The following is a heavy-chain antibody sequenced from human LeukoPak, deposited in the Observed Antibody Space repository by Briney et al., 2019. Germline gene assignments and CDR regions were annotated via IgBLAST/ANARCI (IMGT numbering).Heavy chain of an antibody. V-gene: IGHV1-69*13. J-gene: IGHJ4*02. D-gene: IGHD3-10*01. CDR2: IIPLFGSA. Sequence: GASVKVSCKASGYTFTSYGISWVRQAPGQGLEWMGGIIPLFGSADYAQKFQGRVTFTADESTSTAYMELSSLRPEDTAVYYCARDLLGSAISYSSGAWDYWGQGTLVTVSS. CDR1: GYTFTSYG. CDR3: ARDLLGSAISYSSGAWDY.